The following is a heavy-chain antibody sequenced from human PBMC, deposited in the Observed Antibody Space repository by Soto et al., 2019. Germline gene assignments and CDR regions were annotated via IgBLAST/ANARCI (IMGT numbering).Heavy chain of an antibody. J-gene: IGHJ4*02. CDR1: GYTFTSYG. CDR3: QAGVDTAMVTYY. Sequence: QVQLVQSGAEVKKPGASVKVSCKASGYTFTSYGISWVRQAPGQGLEWMGWISAYNGNTNYAQKLQGRVTMTTDTSTSTAYMELRSRRYDDTALYYCQAGVDTAMVTYYWGQGTLVTVSS. V-gene: IGHV1-18*01. CDR2: ISAYNGNT. D-gene: IGHD5-18*01.